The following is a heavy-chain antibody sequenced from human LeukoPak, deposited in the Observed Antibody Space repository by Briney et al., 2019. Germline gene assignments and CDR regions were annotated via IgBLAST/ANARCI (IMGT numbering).Heavy chain of an antibody. J-gene: IGHJ4*02. Sequence: GASVKVSCKASGYTFTSYDINWVRQATEQGLEWMGWMIPNSGNTGYAQKFQGRVTMTRDTSITTAYMELSNLRSEDTAVYYCVRAPPNWGFNYWGQGTLVTVSS. D-gene: IGHD7-27*01. CDR3: VRAPPNWGFNY. CDR2: MIPNSGNT. CDR1: GYTFTSYD. V-gene: IGHV1-8*01.